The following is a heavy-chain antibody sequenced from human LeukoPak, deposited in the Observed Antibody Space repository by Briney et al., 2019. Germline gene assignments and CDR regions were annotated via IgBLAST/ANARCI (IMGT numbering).Heavy chain of an antibody. CDR2: IYYSGSI. CDR3: ARATDYDILTGSYFDY. D-gene: IGHD3-9*01. V-gene: IGHV4-59*01. Sequence: PSETLSLTCTVSGGSISSYYWSWIRQPPGKGLEWIGYIYYSGSINYNPSLKSRVTISVDTSKNQFSLKLSSVTAADTAVYYCARATDYDILTGSYFDYWGQGTLVTVSS. CDR1: GGSISSYY. J-gene: IGHJ4*02.